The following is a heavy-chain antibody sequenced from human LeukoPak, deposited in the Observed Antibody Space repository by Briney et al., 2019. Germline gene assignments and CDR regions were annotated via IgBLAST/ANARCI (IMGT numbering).Heavy chain of an antibody. CDR1: GFTFSSYA. CDR2: ISGSGGST. Sequence: GGSLRLSCAASGFTFSSYAMSWVRQAPGKGLEWVSAISGSGGSTYYADSVKGRFTISRDNSKNTLYLQMNSLRAEDTAVYYCAKFGYYYGSGRYYNPLDYWGQGTLVTVSS. CDR3: AKFGYYYGSGRYYNPLDY. V-gene: IGHV3-23*01. D-gene: IGHD3-10*01. J-gene: IGHJ4*02.